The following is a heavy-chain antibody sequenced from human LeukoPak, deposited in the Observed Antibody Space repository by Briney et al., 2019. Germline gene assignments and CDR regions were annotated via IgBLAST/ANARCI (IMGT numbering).Heavy chain of an antibody. J-gene: IGHJ4*02. D-gene: IGHD4-17*01. Sequence: PGGSLRLSCAASGFAYNNYVIHWIRQAPGKGLEWVAVIAHDHSQIYYADSVQGRFTISRDNSKNTLYLQMNSLRAEDTAVYYCANTPTVTTPPEYWGQGTLVTVSS. CDR3: ANTPTVTTPPEY. V-gene: IGHV3-30*04. CDR2: IAHDHSQI. CDR1: GFAYNNYV.